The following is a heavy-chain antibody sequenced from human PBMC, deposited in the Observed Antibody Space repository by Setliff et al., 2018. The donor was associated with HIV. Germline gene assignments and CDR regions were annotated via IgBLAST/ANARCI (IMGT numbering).Heavy chain of an antibody. CDR2: VFSSGST. V-gene: IGHV4-39*07. CDR1: GGSISSSSYY. Sequence: PSETLSLTCTVSGGSISSSSYYWVWIRQPPGKGLEWIGSVFSSGSTYYTPSLKSRVTISVDTSKNRFSLNLYSVTAADTAVYYCARDRGVVTPLDSWGQGTLVTVSS. J-gene: IGHJ4*02. CDR3: ARDRGVVTPLDS. D-gene: IGHD2-21*02.